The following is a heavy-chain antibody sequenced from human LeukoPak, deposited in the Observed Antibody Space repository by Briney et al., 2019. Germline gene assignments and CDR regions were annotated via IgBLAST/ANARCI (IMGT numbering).Heavy chain of an antibody. CDR3: ARTTYLEWSNMAV. CDR1: GGTFSSDA. J-gene: IGHJ6*03. CDR2: IIPIFGTA. V-gene: IGHV1-69*05. Sequence: SVKDSCKASGGTFSSDAISWVRQAPGQGLEWMGGIIPIFGTANYAQNFQGRVTITTDESTSTAYMELSSLRSEDTAVYSCARTTYLEWSNMAVWGKGTTVTVSS. D-gene: IGHD3-3*01.